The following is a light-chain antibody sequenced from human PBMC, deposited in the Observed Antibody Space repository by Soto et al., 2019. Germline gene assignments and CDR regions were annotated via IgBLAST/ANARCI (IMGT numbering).Light chain of an antibody. V-gene: IGLV1-47*01. CDR3: AAWDDSLSTYV. Sequence: QPVLTQPPSASGTPGQRVIISCSGSSSNIGTDYVYWYQQLPGTAPELLIYRNNQRPSGVPDRFSGSKSGTTASLAISGLRSEDEADYYCAAWDDSLSTYVFGTGTKLTVL. CDR2: RNN. J-gene: IGLJ1*01. CDR1: SSNIGTDY.